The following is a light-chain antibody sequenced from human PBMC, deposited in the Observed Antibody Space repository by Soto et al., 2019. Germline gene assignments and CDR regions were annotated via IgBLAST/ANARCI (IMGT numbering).Light chain of an antibody. Sequence: DIQMTQSPSSLSASVGDRVTFSCRASQGISNHLAWYQQKPGKVPKLLIYAASTLQSGVPSRLSGSAAGTDFTLSSSSLQREYVAAYSCQHDPSAQWTCAQGTRVEI. CDR2: AAS. J-gene: IGKJ1*01. V-gene: IGKV1-27*01. CDR1: QGISNH. CDR3: QHDPSAQWT.